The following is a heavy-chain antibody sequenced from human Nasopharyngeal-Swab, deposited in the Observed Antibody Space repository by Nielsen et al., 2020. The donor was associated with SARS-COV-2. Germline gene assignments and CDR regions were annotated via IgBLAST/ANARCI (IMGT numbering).Heavy chain of an antibody. CDR1: GGSISSYY. D-gene: IGHD3-10*01. CDR2: IYYSGST. V-gene: IGHV4-59*13. Sequence: SETLSLTCTVPGGSISSYYWSWIRQLQGKGLEWIGYIYYSGSTNNNPSLKSRVTISVDTSKNQFSLKLSSVTAADTAVYYCARDRYYGSGSYPYGMDVWGQGTTVTVSS. J-gene: IGHJ6*02. CDR3: ARDRYYGSGSYPYGMDV.